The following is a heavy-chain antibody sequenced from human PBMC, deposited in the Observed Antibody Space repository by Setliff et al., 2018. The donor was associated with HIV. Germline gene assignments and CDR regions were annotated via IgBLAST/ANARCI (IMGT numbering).Heavy chain of an antibody. V-gene: IGHV4-39*01. J-gene: IGHJ4*02. CDR2: IDYSGNT. Sequence: PSETLSLTSTVSGGSISTNNYYWAWIRQPPGKGLEWIGTIDYSGNTYYNASLRSRAIISGDMSKNQFSLNLNSVTAADTAVYYCARHKGFGEFYFDYWGQGTLVTVSS. D-gene: IGHD3-10*01. CDR3: ARHKGFGEFYFDY. CDR1: GGSISTNNYY.